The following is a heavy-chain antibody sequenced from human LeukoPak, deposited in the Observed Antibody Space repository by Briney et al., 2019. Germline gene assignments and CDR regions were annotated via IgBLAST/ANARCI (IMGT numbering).Heavy chain of an antibody. CDR1: GGTFSSYA. V-gene: IGHV1-69*13. CDR3: ARDLYGDYPHEGDY. J-gene: IGHJ4*02. D-gene: IGHD4-17*01. CDR2: IIPIFGTA. Sequence: SVKVSCKASGGTFSSYAISWVRQAPGQGLEWMGGIIPIFGTANYAQKFQGRVTITADESTSTAYMELNSLRSEDTAVYYCARDLYGDYPHEGDYWGQGTLVTVSS.